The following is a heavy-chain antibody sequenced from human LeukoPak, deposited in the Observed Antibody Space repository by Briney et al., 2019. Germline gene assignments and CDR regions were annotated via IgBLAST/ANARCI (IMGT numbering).Heavy chain of an antibody. CDR3: ARDKVATASD. V-gene: IGHV4-59*01. CDR1: GRSISSYY. CDR2: IYYSGST. Sequence: SETLSLTCTVSGRSISSYYWSWIRQPPGKGLEWIGYIYYSGSTNYNPSLKSRVTISVDTSKNQFSLKLSSVTAADTAVYYCARDKVATASDWGQGTLVTVSS. J-gene: IGHJ4*02. D-gene: IGHD5-12*01.